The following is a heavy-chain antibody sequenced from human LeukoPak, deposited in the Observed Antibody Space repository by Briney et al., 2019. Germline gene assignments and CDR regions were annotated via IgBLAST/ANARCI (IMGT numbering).Heavy chain of an antibody. CDR3: ARTHYDYVWGSYRFNWLDP. J-gene: IGHJ5*02. V-gene: IGHV1-8*01. CDR2: MNPNSGNT. D-gene: IGHD3-16*02. Sequence: ASVKVSFKSSGYTFTSYDINWVRQATGQGLEWMGWMNPNSGNTGYSQKFQGRVTMTRNTSISTAYMELSSLRSEDTAVYYCARTHYDYVWGSYRFNWLDPWGQGTLVTVSS. CDR1: GYTFTSYD.